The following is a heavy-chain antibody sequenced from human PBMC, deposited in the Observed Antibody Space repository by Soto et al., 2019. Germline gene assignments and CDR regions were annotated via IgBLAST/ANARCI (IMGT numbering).Heavy chain of an antibody. V-gene: IGHV3-33*01. CDR2: IWDDGSNK. CDR3: ARGEFTAAGYDSSGIWAFDI. Sequence: QVQLVESGGGVVQPGRSLRLSCAASGFTFSSYGMHWVRQAPGKGLEWVAVIWDDGSNKYYADSVKGRFTISRDNSKDTLYLQMHSLRAEDTAVYYCARGEFTAAGYDSSGIWAFDIWGQGTMVTVSS. D-gene: IGHD3-22*01. J-gene: IGHJ3*02. CDR1: GFTFSSYG.